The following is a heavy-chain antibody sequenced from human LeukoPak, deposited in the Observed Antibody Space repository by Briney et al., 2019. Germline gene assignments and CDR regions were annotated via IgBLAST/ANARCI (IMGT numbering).Heavy chain of an antibody. Sequence: SETLSLTCTVSGGSISSYYWSWIRQPPGKGLEWIGYIYYSGSTNYNPSLKSRVTISVDTSKNQFSLKLSSVTAADTAVYYCARLFQLERPYYYYGMDVWGQGTTVTVSS. J-gene: IGHJ6*02. CDR2: IYYSGST. CDR3: ARLFQLERPYYYYGMDV. D-gene: IGHD1-1*01. CDR1: GGSISSYY. V-gene: IGHV4-59*08.